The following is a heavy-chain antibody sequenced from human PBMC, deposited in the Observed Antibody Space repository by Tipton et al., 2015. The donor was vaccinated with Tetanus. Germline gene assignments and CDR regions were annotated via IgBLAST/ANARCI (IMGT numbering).Heavy chain of an antibody. J-gene: IGHJ6*04. CDR1: GFTFNTYA. CDR3: AKEALGVLNL. Sequence: SLRLSCAASGFTFNTYAMSWVRQAPGKGLEWVSVIYSGDSRTYYADSVKGRFTISRDNSKNTLSLQLNSLRAGDTAIYYCAKEALGVLNLWGNGTTVIVSS. CDR2: IYSGDSRT. D-gene: IGHD3-16*01. V-gene: IGHV3-23*03.